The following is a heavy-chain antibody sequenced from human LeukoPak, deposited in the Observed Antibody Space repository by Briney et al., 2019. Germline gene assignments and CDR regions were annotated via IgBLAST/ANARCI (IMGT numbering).Heavy chain of an antibody. Sequence: PSETLSLTCTVSGGSISSYYWSWIRQPPGKGLEWIGRFYSSGSTDYNPSLKSRVTTSVDTSKNQFSLKLNSVTATDTAVYYCAREKCSGGSCYLYNWFDPWGRGTLVTVSS. D-gene: IGHD2-15*01. V-gene: IGHV4-4*07. CDR3: AREKCSGGSCYLYNWFDP. CDR1: GGSISSYY. J-gene: IGHJ5*02. CDR2: FYSSGST.